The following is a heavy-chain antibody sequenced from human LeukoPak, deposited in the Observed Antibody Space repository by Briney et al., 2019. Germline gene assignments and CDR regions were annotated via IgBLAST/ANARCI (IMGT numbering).Heavy chain of an antibody. CDR2: ISWNGGSI. CDR1: GFTFDDYA. CDR3: VKDLRAVNYYGMDV. D-gene: IGHD6-19*01. Sequence: GRSLRLSCAASGFTFDDYAMHWARPAPGKGLDWASCISWNGGSIGYTDSVRGRFTISRDNAKNSLYLQMNSLRAEDTAVYYCVKDLRAVNYYGMDVWGQGTTVIVSS. V-gene: IGHV3-9*01. J-gene: IGHJ6*02.